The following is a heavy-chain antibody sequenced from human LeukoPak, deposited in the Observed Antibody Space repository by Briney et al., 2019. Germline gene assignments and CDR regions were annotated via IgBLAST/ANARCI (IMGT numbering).Heavy chain of an antibody. J-gene: IGHJ4*02. D-gene: IGHD4-11*01. CDR3: AREAYSEDY. V-gene: IGHV4-61*02. Sequence: KPSETLSLTCTVSGGSISSGSYYWSWIRQPAGKGLEWIGRIYTSGSTNYNPSLKSRVTISVDTSKNQFSLKLSSVTAADTAVYYCAREAYSEDYWGQGALVTVSS. CDR2: IYTSGST. CDR1: GGSISSGSYY.